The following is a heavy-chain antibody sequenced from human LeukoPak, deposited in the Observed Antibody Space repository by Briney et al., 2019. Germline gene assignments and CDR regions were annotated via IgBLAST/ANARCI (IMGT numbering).Heavy chain of an antibody. J-gene: IGHJ6*02. CDR2: ISSSGSTI. V-gene: IGHV3-48*03. Sequence: GESLKISCKGSGFTFSSYEMNWVRQAPGKGLEWVSYISSSGSTIYYADSVKGRFTISRDNAKNSLYLQMNSLRAEDTAVYYCARESYYGSGSYYRGQYGMDVWGQGTTVTVSS. D-gene: IGHD3-10*01. CDR3: ARESYYGSGSYYRGQYGMDV. CDR1: GFTFSSYE.